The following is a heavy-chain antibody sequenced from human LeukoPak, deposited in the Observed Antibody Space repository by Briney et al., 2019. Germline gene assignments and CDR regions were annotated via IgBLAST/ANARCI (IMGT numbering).Heavy chain of an antibody. J-gene: IGHJ5*02. CDR2: IYGSGST. CDR1: GGSISSYY. Sequence: SQTLSLTCTVSGGSISSYYWSWIRQPPGKGLEWIGHIYGSGSTNYNPSLKSRVTLSVDTSKNQFSLKLSSVTAADAAVYYCAREGTSGTHLNWFDPWGQGTLVTVSS. V-gene: IGHV4-59*01. D-gene: IGHD1-1*01. CDR3: AREGTSGTHLNWFDP.